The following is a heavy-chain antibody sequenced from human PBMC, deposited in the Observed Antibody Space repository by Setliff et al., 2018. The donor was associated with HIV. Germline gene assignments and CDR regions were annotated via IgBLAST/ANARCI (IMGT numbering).Heavy chain of an antibody. CDR1: GFTFSSYS. D-gene: IGHD3-9*01. Sequence: GGSLRLSCAASGFTFSSYSMNGVRQATGKGLEWVASISASATYNYYADSVKGRFTISRDNAENSLYLQMISLRAEDTAVYYCARDNGRYFDRGWFDPWGQGALVTAPQ. J-gene: IGHJ5*02. V-gene: IGHV3-21*01. CDR2: ISASATYN. CDR3: ARDNGRYFDRGWFDP.